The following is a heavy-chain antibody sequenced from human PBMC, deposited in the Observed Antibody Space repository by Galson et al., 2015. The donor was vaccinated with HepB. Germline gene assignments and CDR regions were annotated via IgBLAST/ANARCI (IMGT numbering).Heavy chain of an antibody. CDR3: ARDAEQHWSF. V-gene: IGHV1-18*04. J-gene: IGHJ4*02. D-gene: IGHD3-3*01. CDR2: ISANSGNT. Sequence: SGYTFTTNGISWVRQAPGQGLEWMGWISANSGNTKYAQNLQGRVTLTRDTSTSTAYLELRSLRSDDTAAYYCARDAEQHWSFWGQGTLVTVSS. CDR1: GYTFTTNG.